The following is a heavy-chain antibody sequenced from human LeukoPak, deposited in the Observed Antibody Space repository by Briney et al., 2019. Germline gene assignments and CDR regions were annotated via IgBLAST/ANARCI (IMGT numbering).Heavy chain of an antibody. D-gene: IGHD4-17*01. J-gene: IGHJ6*03. Sequence: PSQTLSLTCTVSGGSISSGSYYWSWIRQPAGKGLEWIGHIYASGSTNYNPSLRSRLTMSLDTSKNQFSLKLSSVTAADTAVYYCARDFSPTYGAYDADYYYMDVWGKGTAVTISS. CDR1: GGSISSGSYY. CDR2: IYASGST. V-gene: IGHV4-61*09. CDR3: ARDFSPTYGAYDADYYYMDV.